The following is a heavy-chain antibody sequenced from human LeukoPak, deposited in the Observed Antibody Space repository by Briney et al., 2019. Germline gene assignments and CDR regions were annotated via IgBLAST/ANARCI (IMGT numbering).Heavy chain of an antibody. V-gene: IGHV4-61*02. Sequence: SQTLSLTCTVSGGSISSGSYYWSWIRQPAGKGLWIGRIYSSGSTNYNPSLKSPVTISLDTSKNHFSLRLSSVTAADTAVYYCARGKYNYDTSGFSPAYFYMDIWGKGTTVTIS. CDR2: IYSSGST. J-gene: IGHJ6*03. D-gene: IGHD3-22*01. CDR1: GGSISSGSYY. CDR3: ARGKYNYDTSGFSPAYFYMDI.